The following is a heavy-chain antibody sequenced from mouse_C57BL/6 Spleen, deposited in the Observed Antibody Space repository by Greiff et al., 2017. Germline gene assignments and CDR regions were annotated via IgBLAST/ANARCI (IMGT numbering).Heavy chain of an antibody. CDR3: ARNRDLSYWYFDV. D-gene: IGHD3-3*01. V-gene: IGHV2-2*01. Sequence: QVQLQQSGPGLVQPSQSLSITCTASGFSLTSYGVHWVRQSPGQGLEWLGVIWSGGSTDYNAAFISRLSISKDNSKSQVFFKMNSLQADNTAIYYCARNRDLSYWYFDVWGTGTTVTVSS. J-gene: IGHJ1*03. CDR1: GFSLTSYG. CDR2: IWSGGST.